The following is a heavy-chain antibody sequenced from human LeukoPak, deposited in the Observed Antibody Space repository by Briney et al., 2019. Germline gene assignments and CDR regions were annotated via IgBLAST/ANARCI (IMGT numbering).Heavy chain of an antibody. CDR2: INHSGST. J-gene: IGHJ4*02. Sequence: YXXSXXXYYWSWIRQPPGXGLEWIGEINHSGSTNYNPSLKSRVTISVDTSKNQFSLKLSSVTAADTAVYYCAREASYSSGWAGYWGQGTLVTVSS. V-gene: IGHV4-34*01. D-gene: IGHD6-19*01. CDR3: AREASYSSGWAGY. CDR1: XXSXXXYY.